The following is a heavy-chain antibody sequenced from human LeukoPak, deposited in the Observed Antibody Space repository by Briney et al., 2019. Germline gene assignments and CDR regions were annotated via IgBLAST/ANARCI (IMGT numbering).Heavy chain of an antibody. D-gene: IGHD3-22*01. J-gene: IGHJ4*02. Sequence: GGSLRLSCAASRFTFSSYGMSWVRQAPGKGLEWVSGISGSGGSTYYADSVKGRFTISRDNFKSTLYLQMNSLRAEDTAVYFCAKAPGPGNYYDTSGYYYLDDWGQGTLVTVSS. CDR1: RFTFSSYG. V-gene: IGHV3-23*01. CDR2: ISGSGGST. CDR3: AKAPGPGNYYDTSGYYYLDD.